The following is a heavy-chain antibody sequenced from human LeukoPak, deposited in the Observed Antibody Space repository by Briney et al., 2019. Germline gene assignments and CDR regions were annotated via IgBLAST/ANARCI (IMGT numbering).Heavy chain of an antibody. CDR1: GGSISSGSFY. D-gene: IGHD3-22*01. Sequence: SQTLSLTCTVSGGSISSGSFYWSWIRQTAGKGLEWIGRIYPSGDSQYSPSFRCRATISLDTRNQFSLKLSSVTAADTAVYFCARGYDRNGYQSRGFDYWGQGALVNVSS. CDR2: IYPSGDS. V-gene: IGHV4-61*02. CDR3: ARGYDRNGYQSRGFDY. J-gene: IGHJ4*02.